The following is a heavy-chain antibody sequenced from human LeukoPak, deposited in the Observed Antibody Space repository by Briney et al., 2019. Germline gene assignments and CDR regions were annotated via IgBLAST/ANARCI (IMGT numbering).Heavy chain of an antibody. CDR2: ISGSGGST. CDR3: AKNYDFWSGPPLPDY. D-gene: IGHD3-3*01. V-gene: IGHV3-23*01. Sequence: GGSLRLSCAASGFTLSSYAMSWVRQAPGKGLEWVSAISGSGGSTYYADSVKGRFTISRDNSKNTLYLQMNSLRAEDTAVYYCAKNYDFWSGPPLPDYWGQGTLVTVSS. J-gene: IGHJ4*02. CDR1: GFTLSSYA.